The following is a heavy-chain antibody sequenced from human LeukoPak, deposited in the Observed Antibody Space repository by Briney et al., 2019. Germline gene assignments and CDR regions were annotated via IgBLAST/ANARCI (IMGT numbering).Heavy chain of an antibody. Sequence: ASVKVSCKASGYTFTSYGISWVRQAPGQGLEWMGWISAYNGDTNYAQKLQGRVTMTTDTSTSTAYMELRSLRSDDTAVYYCARDFFDSSGYYEVCFDPWGQGTLVTVSS. CDR2: ISAYNGDT. CDR1: GYTFTSYG. CDR3: ARDFFDSSGYYEVCFDP. V-gene: IGHV1-18*01. J-gene: IGHJ5*02. D-gene: IGHD3-22*01.